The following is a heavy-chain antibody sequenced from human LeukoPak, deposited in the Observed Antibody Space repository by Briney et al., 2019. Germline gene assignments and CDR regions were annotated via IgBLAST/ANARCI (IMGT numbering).Heavy chain of an antibody. Sequence: MPGGSLRLSCAASGFTFSSYSMNWVRQAPGKGLEWVSSISSSSSYIYYADSVKGRFTISRDNAKNSLYLQMNSLRAEDTAVYYCARDPTYGSSGFAFDIWGQGTMVTVSS. D-gene: IGHD6-19*01. V-gene: IGHV3-21*01. CDR2: ISSSSSYI. CDR1: GFTFSSYS. CDR3: ARDPTYGSSGFAFDI. J-gene: IGHJ3*02.